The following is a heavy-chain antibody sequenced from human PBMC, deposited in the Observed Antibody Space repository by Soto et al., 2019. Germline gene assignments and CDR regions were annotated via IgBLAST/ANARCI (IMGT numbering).Heavy chain of an antibody. V-gene: IGHV3-74*01. CDR2: INSEGSRT. D-gene: IGHD6-19*01. CDR1: GFTLRSYW. J-gene: IGHJ5*02. CDR3: ARDPSPYTSAWIDL. Sequence: PGGSLRLSCAASGFTLRSYWMHWVRQAPGKGLVWVSRINSEGSRTIYADSVQGRFTISRDNVKNTLYLQMNSLRAEDTAVYYCARDPSPYTSAWIDLWGQGTLVTVSS.